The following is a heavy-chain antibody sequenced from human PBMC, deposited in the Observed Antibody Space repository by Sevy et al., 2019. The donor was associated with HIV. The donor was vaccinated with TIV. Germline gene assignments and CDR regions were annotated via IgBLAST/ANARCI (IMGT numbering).Heavy chain of an antibody. D-gene: IGHD3-22*01. CDR2: ISYDGSNK. J-gene: IGHJ3*02. Sequence: GGSLRLSCAASGFTFSSYAMHWDRQAPGKGLEWVAVISYDGSNKYYADSVKGRFTISRDNSKNTLYLEMNSLRAEDTAVDYCAREASYYYDSSGAFDIWGQGTMVTVSS. CDR1: GFTFSSYA. CDR3: AREASYYYDSSGAFDI. V-gene: IGHV3-30-3*01.